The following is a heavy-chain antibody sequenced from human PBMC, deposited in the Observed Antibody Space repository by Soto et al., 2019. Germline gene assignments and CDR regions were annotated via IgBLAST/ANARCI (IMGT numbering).Heavy chain of an antibody. D-gene: IGHD2-2*01. CDR2: IYYSGNT. CDR1: GGSISSGDYY. J-gene: IGHJ4*02. CDR3: AREDCRSTSCSYSTGSYYFDY. Sequence: NPSETLSLTCTVSGGSISSGDYYWSWIRQPPGKGLEWIGYIYYSGNTYYNPSLKSRITMSVDTSKNQFSLTLSSVTAADTAVYYCAREDCRSTSCSYSTGSYYFDYWGQGTLVTVSS. V-gene: IGHV4-30-4*01.